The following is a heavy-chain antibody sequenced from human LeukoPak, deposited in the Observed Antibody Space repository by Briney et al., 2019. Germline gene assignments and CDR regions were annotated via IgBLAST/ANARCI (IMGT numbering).Heavy chain of an antibody. CDR1: GFTFCSFS. D-gene: IGHD4-11*01. V-gene: IGHV3-21*01. Sequence: GGSLRLSCAASGFTFCSFSMIWVRQAPGKGLEWVSSTSSSSAYTFYAESGKGRFTISRDNAKNSLFLQMNSLRAEDTAVYYCARGSRDDYSNPPFDHWGQGTLVTVSS. J-gene: IGHJ4*02. CDR2: TSSSSAYT. CDR3: ARGSRDDYSNPPFDH.